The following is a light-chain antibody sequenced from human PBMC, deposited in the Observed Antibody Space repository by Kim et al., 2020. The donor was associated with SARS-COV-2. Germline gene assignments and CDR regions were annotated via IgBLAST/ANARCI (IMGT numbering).Light chain of an antibody. CDR3: QQYGSSPGT. J-gene: IGKJ1*01. CDR2: GAS. CDR1: QSASSSY. Sequence: PGERATLPCRASQSASSSYLAWYQQKPGQAPWLLIYGASSRATGIPDRFSGSGSGTDFTLTISRLEPEDFAVYYCQQYGSSPGTFGQGTKV. V-gene: IGKV3-20*01.